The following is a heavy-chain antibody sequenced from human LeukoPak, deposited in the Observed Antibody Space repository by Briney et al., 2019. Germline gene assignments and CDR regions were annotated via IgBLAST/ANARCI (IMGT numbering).Heavy chain of an antibody. CDR1: GFIFSNYD. CDR2: IDTAGDT. CDR3: ARGVVSHWVSSRWTYYFDY. J-gene: IGHJ4*02. D-gene: IGHD6-13*01. V-gene: IGHV3-13*01. Sequence: PGGSLGLSCAASGFIFSNYDMHWVRQVTGKGLEWVSAIDTAGDTYYAGSVKGRFTISREDAKDSVYLQMNSLRAGDTAVYYCARGVVSHWVSSRWTYYFDYWDQRTLVTVSS.